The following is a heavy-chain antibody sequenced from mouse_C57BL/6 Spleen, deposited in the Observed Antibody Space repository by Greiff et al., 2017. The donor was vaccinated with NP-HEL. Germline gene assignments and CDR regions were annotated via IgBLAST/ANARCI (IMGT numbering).Heavy chain of an antibody. CDR1: GYTFTSYW. CDR3: ALITTVVVDY. D-gene: IGHD1-1*01. V-gene: IGHV1-69*01. CDR2: IEPSDSYT. J-gene: IGHJ2*01. Sequence: VQLQQPGAELVMPGASVKLSCKASGYTFTSYWMHWVKQRPGQGLEWIGEIEPSDSYTNYNQKFKGKSTLTVDKSSSTAYMQLSSLTSEDSAVYYCALITTVVVDYWGQGTTLTVSS.